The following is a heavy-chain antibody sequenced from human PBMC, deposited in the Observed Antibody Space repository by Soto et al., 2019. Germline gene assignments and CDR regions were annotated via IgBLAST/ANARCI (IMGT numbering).Heavy chain of an antibody. CDR3: ERENGENWTYEAH. V-gene: IGHV4-4*07. J-gene: IGHJ1*01. Sequence: XGTLSLTCSVSGAYIRDFAWSWIRRPAGKGLEWIGRITINGNTQKNPSFKSRVTMSIDTSRNHFSLNLQSATAADTAIYYCERENGENWTYEAHWGPGTLVTVSS. D-gene: IGHD1-7*01. CDR1: GAYIRDFA. CDR2: ITINGNT.